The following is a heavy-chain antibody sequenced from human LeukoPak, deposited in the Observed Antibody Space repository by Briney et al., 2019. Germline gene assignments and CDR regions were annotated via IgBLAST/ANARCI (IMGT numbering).Heavy chain of an antibody. V-gene: IGHV3-11*01. CDR1: GFAFSDYY. Sequence: PGGSLRLSCAASGFAFSDYYMSWIRQAPGKGLEWASYISSSGSTIYYADSVKGRFTISRDNAKNSLYLQMNSLRAEDTAVYYCARDPDYYDSSGSGYWGQGTLVTVSS. D-gene: IGHD3-22*01. CDR2: ISSSGSTI. CDR3: ARDPDYYDSSGSGY. J-gene: IGHJ4*02.